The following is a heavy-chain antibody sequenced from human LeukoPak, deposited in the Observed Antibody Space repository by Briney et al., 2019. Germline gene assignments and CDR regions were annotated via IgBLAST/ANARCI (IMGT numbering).Heavy chain of an antibody. V-gene: IGHV1-2*04. J-gene: IGHJ4*02. Sequence: ASVKVSCKASGYSFTGNYIHWVRSAPGQGFEWMGWINPNTGGTNYAQKFQGWVTMTRDTSISTAYMELSRLRSDDTAVYYCARVSPWIQLWFYFDYWGQGTLVTVSS. D-gene: IGHD5-18*01. CDR2: INPNTGGT. CDR1: GYSFTGNY. CDR3: ARVSPWIQLWFYFDY.